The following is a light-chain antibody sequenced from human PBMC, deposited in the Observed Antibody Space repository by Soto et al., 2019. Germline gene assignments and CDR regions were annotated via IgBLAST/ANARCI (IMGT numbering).Light chain of an antibody. CDR2: GAS. J-gene: IGKJ1*01. CDR3: KQYGSAPWT. CDR1: QSVSSNY. V-gene: IGKV3-20*01. Sequence: EIVLTQSPGTLSLSPGERATLSCRASQSVSSNYLTWYQQEPGQAPRPLIYGASSRATGIPDRFSGSGAGTDFTLTISRLESEDFAVYYCKQYGSAPWTFGSGTKVDIK.